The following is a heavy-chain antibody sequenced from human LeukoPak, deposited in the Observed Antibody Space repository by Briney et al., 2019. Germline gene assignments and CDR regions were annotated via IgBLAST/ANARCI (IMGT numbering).Heavy chain of an antibody. CDR3: ARDPYSSGWYSWAQNYYYGMDV. D-gene: IGHD6-19*01. J-gene: IGHJ6*02. CDR2: INPNSGGT. CDR1: GYTFTGYY. V-gene: IGHV1-2*06. Sequence: ASVKVSCKASGYTFTGYYMHWVRQAPGQGLGWMGRINPNSGGTNYAQKFQGRVTMTRDTSISTAYMELSRLRSDDTAVYYCARDPYSSGWYSWAQNYYYGMDVWGQGTTVTVSS.